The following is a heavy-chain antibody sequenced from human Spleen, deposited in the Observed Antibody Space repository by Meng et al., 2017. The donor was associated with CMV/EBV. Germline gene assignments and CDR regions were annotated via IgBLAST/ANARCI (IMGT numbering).Heavy chain of an antibody. CDR3: ARVVTDDAFDI. CDR1: GFTFTGYW. Sequence: GESLKISCGASGFTFTGYWMHWVRQAPGKGLVWVSRINSDGSSITYADSVKGRFTISRDNAKNTLYLQMNSLRVEDTAVYYCARVVTDDAFDIWGQGTMVTVSS. D-gene: IGHD3-10*01. CDR2: INSDGSSI. V-gene: IGHV3-74*01. J-gene: IGHJ3*02.